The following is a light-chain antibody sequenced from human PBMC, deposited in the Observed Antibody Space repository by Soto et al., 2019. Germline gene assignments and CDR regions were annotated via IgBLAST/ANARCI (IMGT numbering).Light chain of an antibody. CDR2: GAS. J-gene: IGKJ4*01. CDR3: QQSYSTPLT. Sequence: EIVLTQSPGTLSLPPGQRATLSCRASQSVSNDYLAWYQQKPGQAPRLLIYGASSRATGIPERFSGSGSGTDFTLTISSLQPEDFATYYCQQSYSTPLTFGGGTKVDIK. V-gene: IGKV3-20*01. CDR1: QSVSNDY.